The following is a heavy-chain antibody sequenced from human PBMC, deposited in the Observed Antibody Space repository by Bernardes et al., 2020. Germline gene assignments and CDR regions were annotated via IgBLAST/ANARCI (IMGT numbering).Heavy chain of an antibody. CDR3: ARNWNYFEY. J-gene: IGHJ4*01. D-gene: IGHD1-1*01. V-gene: IGHV1-8*01. CDR1: GYTFTTYD. Sequence: ASMKVSCKASGYTFTTYDINWVRQAPGQGLEWVGWMNPNTGDTGSAQKFQGRVTLTRETSISTAYMELSNLRSEDTAVYFCARNWNYFEYWGQGTPVTVSS. CDR2: MNPNTGDT.